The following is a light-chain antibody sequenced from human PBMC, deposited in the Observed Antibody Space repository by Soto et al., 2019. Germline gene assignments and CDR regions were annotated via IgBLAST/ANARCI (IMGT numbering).Light chain of an antibody. CDR1: SSNIGSNT. J-gene: IGLJ1*01. CDR3: SSYRSIGSLV. Sequence: QSVLTQPPSASGTPGQRVAISCSGSSSNIGSNTVNWYQHLPGTAPKLLIYSENQRPSGVPDRFSGSKSGTSASLAISGLQSEDEADYYCSSYRSIGSLVFGTGTKVTVL. V-gene: IGLV1-44*01. CDR2: SEN.